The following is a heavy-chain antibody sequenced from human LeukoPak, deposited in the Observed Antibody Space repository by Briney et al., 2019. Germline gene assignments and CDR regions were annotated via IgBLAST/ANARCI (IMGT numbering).Heavy chain of an antibody. CDR1: GVAITNYF. V-gene: IGHV4-59*12. CDR3: AREGYGSGSSHFMDV. CDR2: IYYVGTT. J-gene: IGHJ6*03. D-gene: IGHD3-10*01. Sequence: PSETLSLTCTVSGVAITNYFWTWIRQAPGKGLEWIGYIYYVGTTNYNPSLTSRASMSVDMSKNQFSLNLTPVTAADTAVYYCAREGYGSGSSHFMDVWGTGTTVTVSS.